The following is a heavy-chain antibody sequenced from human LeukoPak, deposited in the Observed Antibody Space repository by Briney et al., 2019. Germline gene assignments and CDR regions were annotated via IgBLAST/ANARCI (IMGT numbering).Heavy chain of an antibody. CDR1: GYTFTSYG. V-gene: IGHV1-18*01. D-gene: IGHD3-3*01. Sequence: ASVKVSCKASGYTFTSYGISWVRQAPGQGLEWMGWISAYNGNTNYAQKLQGRVTMTTDTSTSTAYMELRSLRSDDTAVYYCATGQESGSPNQYYFDYWGQGTLVTVSS. CDR3: ATGQESGSPNQYYFDY. CDR2: ISAYNGNT. J-gene: IGHJ4*02.